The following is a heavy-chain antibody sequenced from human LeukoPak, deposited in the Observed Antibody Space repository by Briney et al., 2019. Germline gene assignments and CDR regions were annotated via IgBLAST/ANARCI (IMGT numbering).Heavy chain of an antibody. CDR1: GYTFTGYY. CDR3: ARVGTMVRGVPRVGFDY. V-gene: IGHV1-2*06. CDR2: INPNSGGT. Sequence: ASVKVSCKASGYTFTGYYMHWVRQAPGQGLEWMGRINPNSGGTNYAQKFQGRVTMTRDTSISTAYMELSRLRSDDTAVYCCARVGTMVRGVPRVGFDYWGQGTLVTVSS. J-gene: IGHJ4*02. D-gene: IGHD3-10*01.